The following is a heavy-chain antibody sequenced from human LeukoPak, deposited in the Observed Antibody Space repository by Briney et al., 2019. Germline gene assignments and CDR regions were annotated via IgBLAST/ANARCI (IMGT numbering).Heavy chain of an antibody. V-gene: IGHV3-23*01. CDR1: GFTFSSYA. Sequence: GGSLRLSCAASGFTFSSYAMSWVRQAPGKGLEWVSAISGSGGSTYYADSVKGRFTISRDNSKNTLYLQMNSLRAEDTAVYYCAKGASIWFGGVASVDYWGQGTLVTVSS. CDR2: ISGSGGST. CDR3: AKGASIWFGGVASVDY. D-gene: IGHD3-10*01. J-gene: IGHJ4*02.